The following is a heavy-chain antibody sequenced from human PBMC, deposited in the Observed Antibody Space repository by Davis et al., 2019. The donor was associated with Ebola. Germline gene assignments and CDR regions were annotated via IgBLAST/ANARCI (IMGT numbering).Heavy chain of an antibody. CDR2: IYPGDSDT. Sequence: KVSCKGSGYSFTSYWIGWVRQMPGKGLEWMGIIYPGDSDTRYSPSFQGQVTISADKSISTAYLQWSSLKASDTAMYYCARTKTTVTPNYYYYGLDVWSQGATVTVSS. CDR3: ARTKTTVTPNYYYYGLDV. D-gene: IGHD4-17*01. J-gene: IGHJ6*02. V-gene: IGHV5-51*01. CDR1: GYSFTSYW.